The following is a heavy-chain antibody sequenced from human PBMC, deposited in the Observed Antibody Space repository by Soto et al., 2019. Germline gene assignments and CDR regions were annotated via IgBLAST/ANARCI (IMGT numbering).Heavy chain of an antibody. CDR1: GYTFTGYY. D-gene: IGHD6-19*01. V-gene: IGHV1-2*04. CDR3: VTSPVSIAVAGETEYYFDY. Sequence: AAVKVSCKASGYTFTGYYIHWVRQAPGQGLEWMGWVNPNSGGTNYAQKFQGWVTMTRDTSISTAYMELSRLRSDDTAVYYCVTSPVSIAVAGETEYYFDYWGQGPLVIVSS. J-gene: IGHJ4*02. CDR2: VNPNSGGT.